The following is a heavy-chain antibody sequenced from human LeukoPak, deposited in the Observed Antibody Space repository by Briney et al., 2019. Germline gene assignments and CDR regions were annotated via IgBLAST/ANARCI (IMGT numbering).Heavy chain of an antibody. V-gene: IGHV3-21*01. Sequence: GGSLRLSCAASGFTFSSYSMNWVRQAPGKGLEWVSSISSSSSYIFYADSVKGRFTISRDNAKNSLYLQMNSLRAEDTAVYYCARDRSRFGELAYYGMDVWGQGTTVTVSS. CDR2: ISSSSSYI. CDR1: GFTFSSYS. D-gene: IGHD3-10*01. J-gene: IGHJ6*02. CDR3: ARDRSRFGELAYYGMDV.